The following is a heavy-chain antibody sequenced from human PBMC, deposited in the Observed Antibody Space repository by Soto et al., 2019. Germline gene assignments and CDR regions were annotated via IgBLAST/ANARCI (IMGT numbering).Heavy chain of an antibody. CDR3: AKYMIFGVVTTDHYGMDV. CDR1: GFTFSSYA. V-gene: IGHV3-23*01. CDR2: ISGSGGST. Sequence: PGGSLRLSCAASGFTFSSYAMSWVRQAPGKGLEWVSAISGSGGSTYYADSVKGRFTISRDNSKNTLYLQMNSLRAEDTAVYYCAKYMIFGVVTTDHYGMDVWGQGTTVTVSS. J-gene: IGHJ6*02. D-gene: IGHD3-3*01.